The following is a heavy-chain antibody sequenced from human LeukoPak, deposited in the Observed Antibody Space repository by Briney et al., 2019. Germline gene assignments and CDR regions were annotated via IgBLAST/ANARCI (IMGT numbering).Heavy chain of an antibody. CDR2: ISGSGGST. J-gene: IGHJ6*02. Sequence: GGSLRLSCAASGFTFSSYAMSWVRQAPGKGLEWVSAISGSGGSTYYADSVKGRFTISRDNSKNTLYLQMNSLRAEDTAVYYCARDGTDWLLYGMDVWGQGTTVTVSS. CDR1: GFTFSSYA. CDR3: ARDGTDWLLYGMDV. V-gene: IGHV3-23*01. D-gene: IGHD3-9*01.